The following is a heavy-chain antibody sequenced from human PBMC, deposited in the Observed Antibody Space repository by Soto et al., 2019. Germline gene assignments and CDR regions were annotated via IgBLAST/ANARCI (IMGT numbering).Heavy chain of an antibody. D-gene: IGHD3-3*01. CDR3: ASDFAYFDS. J-gene: IGHJ4*02. V-gene: IGHV4-61*01. CDR1: GGSFKSGSYS. Sequence: PSETLSLTCTVSGGSFKSGSYSWSWIRQPPGKGLEWIGYVYHTGRTSYNPSLKSRVSISMDTSKNQFPLNLDSVTAADTAVYFCASDFAYFDSWGQGTLVTVSS. CDR2: VYHTGRT.